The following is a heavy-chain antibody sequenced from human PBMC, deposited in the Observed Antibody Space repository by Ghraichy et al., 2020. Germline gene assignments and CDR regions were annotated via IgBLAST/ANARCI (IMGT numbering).Heavy chain of an antibody. Sequence: ETLSLTCTVSGDSISSSPYYWGWLRQPPGMGLEWIGSIYYSRNTHYNPSLKSRVAISVDTSKNQFSLSLNSLTAADTAVYYCARHGDKGGDGTNFDNWGQGTLVTVSS. CDR3: ARHGDKGGDGTNFDN. CDR2: IYYSRNT. D-gene: IGHD2-21*01. J-gene: IGHJ4*02. V-gene: IGHV4-39*01. CDR1: GDSISSSPYY.